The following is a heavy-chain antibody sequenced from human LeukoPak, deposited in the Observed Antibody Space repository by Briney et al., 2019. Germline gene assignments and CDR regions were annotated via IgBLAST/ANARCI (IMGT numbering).Heavy chain of an antibody. CDR2: IYYSGST. V-gene: IGHV4-61*01. D-gene: IGHD3-10*01. J-gene: IGHJ4*02. CDR3: ARESLSITMVRGVIQRRFDY. CDR1: GYSISSGYY. Sequence: SETLSLTCTVSGYSISSGYYWGWIRQPPGKGLEWIGYIYYSGSTNYNPSLKSRVTISVDTSKNQFSLKLTSVTAADTAVYYCARESLSITMVRGVIQRRFDYWGQGTLVTVSS.